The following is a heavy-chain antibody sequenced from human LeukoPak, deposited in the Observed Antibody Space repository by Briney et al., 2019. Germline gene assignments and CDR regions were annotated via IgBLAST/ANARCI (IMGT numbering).Heavy chain of an antibody. Sequence: SETLSLTCTVSGGSISSYYWSWIRQPPGEGLEWIGYIYYSGSTNYNPSLKSRVTISVDTSKNQFSLKLSSVTAADTAVYYCAREVPSRPYYMDVWGKGTTVTVSS. V-gene: IGHV4-59*01. CDR1: GGSISSYY. D-gene: IGHD2-2*01. CDR3: AREVPSRPYYMDV. J-gene: IGHJ6*03. CDR2: IYYSGST.